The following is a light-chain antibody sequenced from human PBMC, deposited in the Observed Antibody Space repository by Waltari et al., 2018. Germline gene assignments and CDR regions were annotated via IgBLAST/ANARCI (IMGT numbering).Light chain of an antibody. CDR2: WAA. Sequence: DIVVTQSPDSLAVSLGERATINCKSSQSVLYRANNKKDLAWYQRKSGQRPNVIIKWAAIRESGVPDRFSGSGSETDFTLTISNLQAEDVAVYYCQQFYETPYSFGQGTKLEVK. V-gene: IGKV4-1*01. CDR1: QSVLYRANNKKD. CDR3: QQFYETPYS. J-gene: IGKJ2*03.